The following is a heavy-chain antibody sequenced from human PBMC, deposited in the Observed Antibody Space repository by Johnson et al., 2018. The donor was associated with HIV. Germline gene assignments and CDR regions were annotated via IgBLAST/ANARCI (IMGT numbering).Heavy chain of an antibody. V-gene: IGHV3-33*06. CDR3: AKVGEYSSSSLAFDI. CDR2: IWYDGSNK. D-gene: IGHD6-6*01. Sequence: QVQLVESGGGVVQPGRSLRLSCAASGFTFSSYAMHWVRQAPGKGLEWVAVIWYDGSNKYYADSVKGRFTISRDNSKNTLYLQMNSLRAEETAVYYCAKVGEYSSSSLAFDIWGQGTMVTVSS. J-gene: IGHJ3*02. CDR1: GFTFSSYA.